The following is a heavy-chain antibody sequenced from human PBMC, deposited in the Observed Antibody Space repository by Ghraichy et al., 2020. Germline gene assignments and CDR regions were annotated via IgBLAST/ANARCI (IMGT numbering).Heavy chain of an antibody. D-gene: IGHD6-13*01. CDR1: GVSISNSY. Sequence: GSLRLSCSVSGVSISNSYWSWIRKPPGKGLEWIGYISHSGSSNCNPSLKSRVTMSVDTSKHQFSLRLSSLTAADTAVYFCAKVGAASRDYYFDYWGQGTLVTVSS. J-gene: IGHJ4*02. V-gene: IGHV4-59*01. CDR2: ISHSGSS. CDR3: AKVGAASRDYYFDY.